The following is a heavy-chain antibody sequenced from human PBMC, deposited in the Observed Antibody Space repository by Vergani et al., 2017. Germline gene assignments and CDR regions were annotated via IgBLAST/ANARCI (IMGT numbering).Heavy chain of an antibody. D-gene: IGHD5-12*01. CDR3: AKANPRNSXYDYLYYYHAMDV. CDR1: GFTFNHYA. J-gene: IGHJ6*02. CDR2: ISGSGGST. V-gene: IGHV3-23*01. Sequence: EVQLLESGGDLVQPGGSLRLSCAASGFTFNHYAMNWVRQPPGKGLEWVSGISGSGGSTYYAGSVKGRFTISRDSSKNTLYLQMNSLSAGDTAVYYCAKANPRNSXYDYLYYYHAMDVWGQGTTVTVSS.